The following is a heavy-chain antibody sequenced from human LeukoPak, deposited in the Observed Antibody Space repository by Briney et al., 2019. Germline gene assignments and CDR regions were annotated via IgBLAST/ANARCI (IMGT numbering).Heavy chain of an antibody. V-gene: IGHV3-53*01. CDR2: LYSGGTT. CDR1: GFTFNRDW. J-gene: IGHJ4*02. CDR3: AREFSGCDY. Sequence: GGSLRLSCAASGFTFNRDWTAWVRQAPGKGLEWVSVLYSGGTTYYADSVKGRFTISRDNSKNTLYLQMNSLRAEDTAVYYCAREFSGCDYWGQGTLVTVSS. D-gene: IGHD6-19*01.